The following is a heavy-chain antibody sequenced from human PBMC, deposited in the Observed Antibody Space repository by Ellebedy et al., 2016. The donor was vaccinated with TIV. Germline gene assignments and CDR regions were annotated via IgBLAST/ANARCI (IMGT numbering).Heavy chain of an antibody. CDR3: ARDAWGRDAFDI. Sequence: SPSLKSRVTISVDTSKNQFPLKLSSVTAADTAVYYCARDAWGRDAFDIWGQGTMVSVSS. J-gene: IGHJ3*02. V-gene: IGHV4-39*06. D-gene: IGHD7-27*01.